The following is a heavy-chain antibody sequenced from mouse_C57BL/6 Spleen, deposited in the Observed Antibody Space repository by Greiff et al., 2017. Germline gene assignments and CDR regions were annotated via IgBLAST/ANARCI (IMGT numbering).Heavy chain of an antibody. V-gene: IGHV1-61*01. D-gene: IGHD2-4*01. Sequence: QVQLQQPGAELVRPGSSVKLSCKASGYTFTSYWMDWVKQRPGQGLEWIGNIYPSDSETHYNQKFKDKATLTVDKSSSTAYMQLSSLTSEDSAVYYCARDYDDGYYFDYWGQGTTLTVSS. J-gene: IGHJ2*01. CDR2: IYPSDSET. CDR1: GYTFTSYW. CDR3: ARDYDDGYYFDY.